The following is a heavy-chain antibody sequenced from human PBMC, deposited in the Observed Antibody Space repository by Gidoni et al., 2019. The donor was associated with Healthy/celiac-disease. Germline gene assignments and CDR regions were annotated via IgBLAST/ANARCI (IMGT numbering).Heavy chain of an antibody. Sequence: EVQLVESGGGLVQPGGSLRLSCAASGFTVSSNYMSWVRQAPGKGLEWVSVSYSGGSTYYADSVKGRFTISRDNSKNTLYLQMNSLRAEDTAVYYCARSYDSSGYYEGYFDYWGQGTLVTVSS. V-gene: IGHV3-66*01. D-gene: IGHD3-22*01. J-gene: IGHJ4*02. CDR2: SYSGGST. CDR1: GFTVSSNY. CDR3: ARSYDSSGYYEGYFDY.